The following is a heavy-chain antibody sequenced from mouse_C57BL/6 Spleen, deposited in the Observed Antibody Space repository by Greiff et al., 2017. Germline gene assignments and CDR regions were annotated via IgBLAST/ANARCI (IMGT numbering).Heavy chain of an antibody. CDR2: IYPGSGNT. CDR1: GYTFTDYY. V-gene: IGHV1-76*01. Sequence: QVQLQQSGAEPVRPGASVKLSCKASGYTFTDYYINWVKQRPGQGLEWIARIYPGSGNTYYNEKFKGKATLTAEKSSSTAYMQLSSLTSEDSAVYFCARSRDYYAMDYWGQGTSVTVSS. CDR3: ARSRDYYAMDY. J-gene: IGHJ4*01.